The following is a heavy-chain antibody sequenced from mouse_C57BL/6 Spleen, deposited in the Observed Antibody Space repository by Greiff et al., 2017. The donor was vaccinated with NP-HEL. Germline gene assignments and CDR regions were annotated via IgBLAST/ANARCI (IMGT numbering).Heavy chain of an antibody. CDR3: TRDGNYDAWFAY. J-gene: IGHJ3*01. CDR2: IDPETGGT. Sequence: QVQLQQSGAELVRPGASVTLSCKASGYTFTDYEMHWVKQTPVHGLEWIGAIDPETGGTAYNQKFKGKAILTADKSSSTAYMELRSLTSEDSAVYYCTRDGNYDAWFAYWGQGTLVTVSA. CDR1: GYTFTDYE. V-gene: IGHV1-15*01. D-gene: IGHD2-1*01.